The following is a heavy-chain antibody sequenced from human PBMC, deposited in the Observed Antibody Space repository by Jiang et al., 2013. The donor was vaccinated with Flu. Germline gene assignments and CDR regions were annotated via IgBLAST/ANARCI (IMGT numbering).Heavy chain of an antibody. J-gene: IGHJ4*02. V-gene: IGHV5-10-1*03. CDR1: GFNFTDSW. CDR3: GRYSVGRKADY. Sequence: VQLVESGAEVKSPGESLRLSCKTSGFNFTDSWISWVRQVPGKGLEWMGRIDPEDSYINYSPSFRGRITISADTSTNTAYVQWRSLRPSDSALYYCGRYSVGRKADYWGQGPWSPSPQ. D-gene: IGHD1-26*01. CDR2: IDPEDSYI.